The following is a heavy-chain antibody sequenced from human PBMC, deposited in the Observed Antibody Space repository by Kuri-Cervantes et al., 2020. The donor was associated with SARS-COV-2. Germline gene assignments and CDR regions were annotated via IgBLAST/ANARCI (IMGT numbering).Heavy chain of an antibody. CDR3: ARDSMGSGWYYYYYYYGMDV. Sequence: GESLKISCAASGFTFSSYGMHWVRQAPGKGLEWVAVIWYDGSNKYYADSVKGRFTISRDNSKNTLYLQMNSLRAEDTAAYYCARDSMGSGWYYYYYYYGMDVWGQGTMVTVSS. CDR1: GFTFSSYG. V-gene: IGHV3-33*08. J-gene: IGHJ6*02. D-gene: IGHD6-19*01. CDR2: IWYDGSNK.